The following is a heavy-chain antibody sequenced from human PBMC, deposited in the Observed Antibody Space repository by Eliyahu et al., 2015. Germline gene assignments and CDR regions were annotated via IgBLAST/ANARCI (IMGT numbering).Heavy chain of an antibody. CDR1: GYTISDXY. V-gene: IGHV1-2*02. D-gene: IGHD2-15*01. CDR3: SRERSQCSGGTCHRRTFDP. Sequence: QVQLVQSGAEVKNPGASVKISCKASGYTISDXYXHWARQAPGQGLEWMGXINPNSGGTHYXQNXQGXVTMTRDXAINTAYMELNRLRXDDTAAYYXSRERSQCSGGTCHRRTFDPWGQGSLVTVSS. CDR2: INPNSGGT. J-gene: IGHJ5*02.